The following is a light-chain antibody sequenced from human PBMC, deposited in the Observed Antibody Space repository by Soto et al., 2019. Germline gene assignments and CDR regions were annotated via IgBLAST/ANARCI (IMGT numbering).Light chain of an antibody. CDR2: EVS. V-gene: IGLV2-14*01. Sequence: QSVLTQPASVSGSPGQSITISCTGTSSDVGDYKYVSWYQQHPGKAPKLVISEVSNRPSGISNRFSGSKSGNTASLTISGLQAEDEADYYCNSYVGGNNYVFGTGTKVTVL. J-gene: IGLJ1*01. CDR1: SSDVGDYKY. CDR3: NSYVGGNNYV.